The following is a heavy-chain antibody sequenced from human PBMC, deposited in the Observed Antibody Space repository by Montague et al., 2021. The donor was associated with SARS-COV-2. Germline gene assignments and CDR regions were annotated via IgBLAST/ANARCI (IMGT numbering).Heavy chain of an antibody. D-gene: IGHD3-10*01. CDR3: AHRGMIRGLIFDY. Sequence: PALVKPTQTLTLTCTFSGFSLRLDAGGVAWIRQSPGQALEWLAVIYWNGDKRYSPSLQRRLTITKDTSENQVVLTMTNMDPVDTATYYCAHRGMIRGLIFDYWGQGTLVTVSS. V-gene: IGHV2-5*01. CDR2: IYWNGDK. CDR1: GFSLRLDAGG. J-gene: IGHJ4*02.